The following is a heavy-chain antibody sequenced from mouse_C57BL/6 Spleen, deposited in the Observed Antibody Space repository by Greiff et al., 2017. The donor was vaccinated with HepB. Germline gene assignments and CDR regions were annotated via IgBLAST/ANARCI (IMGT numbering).Heavy chain of an antibody. J-gene: IGHJ4*01. CDR3: ARREVDYYAMDY. V-gene: IGHV3-6*01. Sequence: EVKLLESGPGLVKPSQSLSLTCSVTGYSITSGYYWNWIRQFPGNKLEWMGYISYDGSNNYNPSLKNRISITRDTSKNQFFLKLNSVTTEDTATYYCARREVDYYAMDYWGQGTSVTVSS. CDR1: GYSITSGYY. CDR2: ISYDGSN.